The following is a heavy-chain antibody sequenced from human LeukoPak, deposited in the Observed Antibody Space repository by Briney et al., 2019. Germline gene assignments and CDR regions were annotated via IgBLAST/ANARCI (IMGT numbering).Heavy chain of an antibody. CDR1: GFTFTGSY. CDR2: INPNSGAT. J-gene: IGHJ4*02. Sequence: ASVKVSCTTSGFTFTGSYIHWVRQAPGQGLEWMGWINPNSGATNYAQKFQGRVTMTRDTSISTAYMELSRLTSDDTALYYCARGKSYYFDSSGYYYLQYWGQGTLVTVSS. D-gene: IGHD3-22*01. CDR3: ARGKSYYFDSSGYYYLQY. V-gene: IGHV1-2*02.